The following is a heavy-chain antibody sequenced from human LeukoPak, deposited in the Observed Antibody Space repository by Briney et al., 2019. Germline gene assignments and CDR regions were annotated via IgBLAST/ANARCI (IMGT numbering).Heavy chain of an antibody. V-gene: IGHV3-30*01. CDR2: ISYDGSNK. Sequence: GRSLRLSCAASGFTFSSYAMHWVRQAPGKGLEWVAVISYDGSNKYYADSVKGRFTISRDNSKNTMYLQMNSLRAEDTAVYYCAREFSGYWGQGTLVTVSS. CDR1: GFTFSSYA. D-gene: IGHD3-10*01. J-gene: IGHJ4*02. CDR3: AREFSGY.